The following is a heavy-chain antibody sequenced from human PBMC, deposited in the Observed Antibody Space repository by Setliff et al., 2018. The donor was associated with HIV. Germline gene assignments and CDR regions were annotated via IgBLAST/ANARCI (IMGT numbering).Heavy chain of an antibody. D-gene: IGHD3-10*01. Sequence: PGGSLRLSCAGSGFPFSRYSMNWVRQAPGKGLEWVSYIIGSSGSSTTVYYADSVKGRFTISRDDAKNSLYVQMNSLRAEDTALYYCARVISRTSNYWYFDLWGRGTLVTVSS. J-gene: IGHJ2*01. CDR1: GFPFSRYS. CDR3: ARVISRTSNYWYFDL. V-gene: IGHV3-48*04. CDR2: IIGSSGSSTTV.